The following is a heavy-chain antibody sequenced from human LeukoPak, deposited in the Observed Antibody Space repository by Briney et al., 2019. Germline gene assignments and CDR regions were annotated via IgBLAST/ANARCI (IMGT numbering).Heavy chain of an antibody. CDR3: AKGTSSGWYYFDY. V-gene: IGHV4-34*01. CDR1: GGSFSGYY. D-gene: IGHD6-19*01. CDR2: INHSGSA. J-gene: IGHJ4*02. Sequence: SETLSLTCAVYGGSFSGYYWSWIRQPPGKGLEWIGEINHSGSANYNPSLKSRVTISVDTSKNQFSLKLDSVTAADTAVYYCAKGTSSGWYYFDYWGQGTLVTVSS.